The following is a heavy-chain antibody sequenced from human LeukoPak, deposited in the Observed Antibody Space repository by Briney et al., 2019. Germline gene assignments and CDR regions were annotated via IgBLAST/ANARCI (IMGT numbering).Heavy chain of an antibody. V-gene: IGHV1-2*02. CDR2: INPNSGGT. J-gene: IGHJ4*02. CDR1: GYTFTSYY. Sequence: ASVKVSCKASGYTFTSYYMHWVRQAPGQGLEWMGWINPNSGGTNYAQKFQGRVTMTRDTSISTAYMELSRLRSDDTAVYYCARGGIAARRRHFDYWGQGTLVTVSS. D-gene: IGHD6-6*01. CDR3: ARGGIAARRRHFDY.